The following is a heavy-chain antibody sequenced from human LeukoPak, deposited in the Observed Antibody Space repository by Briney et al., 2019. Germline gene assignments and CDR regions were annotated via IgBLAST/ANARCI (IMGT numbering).Heavy chain of an antibody. D-gene: IGHD2-15*01. Sequence: SETLSLTCTVYGDSISDYYWTWIRQPAGKGLEWIGRIVSSGYTNHNPSLTSRLAMSLDTSKNQISLRLNSVTAADTAVYYCARGVKSGGYYDYWGQGTLVTVSS. CDR1: GDSISDYY. CDR2: IVSSGYT. J-gene: IGHJ4*02. CDR3: ARGVKSGGYYDY. V-gene: IGHV4-4*07.